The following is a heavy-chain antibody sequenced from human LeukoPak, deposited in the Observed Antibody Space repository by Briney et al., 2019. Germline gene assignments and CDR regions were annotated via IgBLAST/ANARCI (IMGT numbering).Heavy chain of an antibody. CDR2: ISNDGGTT. J-gene: IGHJ4*02. Sequence: PGGSLRLSCAASGFTFSSYAMHWVRQAPGKGPEWVAVISNDGGTTFYADSVKGRFTISRDNSKNTLHLQMNSLSAEDTAVYYCARDYSGSFPPPFDYWGQGTLVTVSS. V-gene: IGHV3-30*04. D-gene: IGHD1-26*01. CDR1: GFTFSSYA. CDR3: ARDYSGSFPPPFDY.